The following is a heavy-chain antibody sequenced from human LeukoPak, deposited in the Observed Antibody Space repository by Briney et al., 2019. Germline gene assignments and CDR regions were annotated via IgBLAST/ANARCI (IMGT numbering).Heavy chain of an antibody. D-gene: IGHD6-13*01. J-gene: IGHJ4*02. Sequence: SETLSLTCTVSGGSISSTSYYWGWIRQAPGKGLEWLASIYYSGATYYNPSLKSRLTVSGDTSNNRFSLELTSVTAADTAVYYSARQGLQQLLPGSNFWGQGTLVTVSS. CDR2: IYYSGAT. CDR3: ARQGLQQLLPGSNF. V-gene: IGHV4-39*01. CDR1: GGSISSTSYY.